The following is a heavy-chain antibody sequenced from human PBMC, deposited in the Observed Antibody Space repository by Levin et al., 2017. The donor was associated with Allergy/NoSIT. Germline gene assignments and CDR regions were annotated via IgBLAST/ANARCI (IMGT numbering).Heavy chain of an antibody. CDR2: IYHSGST. CDR3: AREGGRGYSYGPDAFDI. V-gene: IGHV4-30-2*01. CDR1: GGSISSGGYS. Sequence: SETLSLTCAVSGGSISSGGYSWSWIRQPPGKGLEWIGYIYHSGSTYYNPSLKSRVTISVDRSKNQFSLKLSSVTAADTAVYYCAREGGRGYSYGPDAFDIWGQGTMVTVSS. D-gene: IGHD5-18*01. J-gene: IGHJ3*02.